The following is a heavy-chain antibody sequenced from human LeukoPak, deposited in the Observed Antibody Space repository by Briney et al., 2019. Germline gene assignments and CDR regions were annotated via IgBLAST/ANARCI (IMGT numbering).Heavy chain of an antibody. V-gene: IGHV4-4*07. CDR1: GGSISSYY. J-gene: IGHJ6*03. CDR3: ARDKRVAVAGTYIYYYYMDV. D-gene: IGHD6-19*01. CDR2: IYISGSGST. Sequence: PSETLSLTCTVSGGSISSYYWSWIRQPAGKGLEWIGRIYISGSGSTNYNPSLKSRVTMSVDTSKNQFSLELSSVTAADTAVYYCARDKRVAVAGTYIYYYYMDVWGNGTTVTISS.